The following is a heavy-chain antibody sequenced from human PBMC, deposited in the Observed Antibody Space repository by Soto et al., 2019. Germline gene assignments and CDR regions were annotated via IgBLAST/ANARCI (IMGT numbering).Heavy chain of an antibody. Sequence: LSLTCTVSGGSISSYYWSWIRQPPGKGLEWIGYIYYSGSTNYNPSLKSRVTISVDTSKNQFSLKLSSVTAADTAVYYCASWGAPYGDYTDYWGQGTLVTVSS. CDR2: IYYSGST. V-gene: IGHV4-59*08. J-gene: IGHJ4*02. CDR1: GGSISSYY. CDR3: ASWGAPYGDYTDY. D-gene: IGHD3-16*01.